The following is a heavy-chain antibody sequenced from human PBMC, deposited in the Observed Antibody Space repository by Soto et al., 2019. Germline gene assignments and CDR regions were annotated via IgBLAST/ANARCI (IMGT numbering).Heavy chain of an antibody. V-gene: IGHV1-69*12. CDR1: GGTFSSYA. D-gene: IGHD1-1*01. Sequence: QVQLVQSGAEVKKPGSSVKVSCKASGGTFSSYAISWVRQAPGQGLEWMGGIIPIFGTANYAQKFQGRVTITADESTSTAYMELSSLRSEDTAVYYCARVYWSDVYNYYYGMDVWGQGTTVTVSS. CDR2: IIPIFGTA. CDR3: ARVYWSDVYNYYYGMDV. J-gene: IGHJ6*02.